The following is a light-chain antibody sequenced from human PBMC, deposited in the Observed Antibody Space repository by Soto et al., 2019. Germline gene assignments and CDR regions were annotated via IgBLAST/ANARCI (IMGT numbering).Light chain of an antibody. J-gene: IGKJ2*01. Sequence: DIQMTQSPPALSASVGDRVTITCRASLSISTYLNWYQQNPGKAPNLLIYAASSLQSGVPSRFSGSGSGTDFTLTINSLLPEDFAAYYCQQSYSTPYTFGQGTKLEIK. CDR2: AAS. V-gene: IGKV1-39*01. CDR3: QQSYSTPYT. CDR1: LSISTY.